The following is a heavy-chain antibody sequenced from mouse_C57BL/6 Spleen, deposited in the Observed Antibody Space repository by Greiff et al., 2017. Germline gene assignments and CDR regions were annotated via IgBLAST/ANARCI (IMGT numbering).Heavy chain of an antibody. CDR2: ISDGGSYT. CDR3: ARERDFDY. Sequence: EVKLMESGGGLVKPGGSLKLSCAASGFTFSSYAMSWVRQTPEKRLEWVATISDGGSYTYYPDNVKGRFTISRDNAKNNLYLQMSHLKSEDTAMYYCARERDFDYWGQGTTLTVSS. CDR1: GFTFSSYA. J-gene: IGHJ2*01. V-gene: IGHV5-4*01.